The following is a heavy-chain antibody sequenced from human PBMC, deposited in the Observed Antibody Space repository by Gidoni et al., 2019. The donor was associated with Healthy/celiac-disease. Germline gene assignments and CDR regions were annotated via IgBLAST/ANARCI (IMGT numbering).Heavy chain of an antibody. CDR1: GFPFSSYG. J-gene: IGHJ1*01. CDR2: ISYDGSNK. D-gene: IGHD3-22*01. V-gene: IGHV3-30*18. CDR3: AKGYLIAGAEYFQH. Sequence: QVQLVASGGGVVQPGRSLRLSCAASGFPFSSYGMHWVRQAPGKGLEWVAVISYDGSNKYYADSVKGRFTISRDNSKNTLYLQMNSLRAEDTAVYYCAKGYLIAGAEYFQHWGQGTLVTVSS.